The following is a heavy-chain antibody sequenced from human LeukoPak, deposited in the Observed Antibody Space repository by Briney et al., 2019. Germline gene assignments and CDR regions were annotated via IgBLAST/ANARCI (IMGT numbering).Heavy chain of an antibody. V-gene: IGHV4-30-2*01. CDR3: ARGRSDAFDI. CDR2: IYHSGST. J-gene: IGHJ3*02. CDR1: GGSLSSGGYS. Sequence: SETLSLTCAVSGGSLSSGGYSWSWIRQPPGKGLEWIGYIYHSGSTYYNPSLKSRVTISVDRSKNQFSLKLSSVTVADTAVYYCARGRSDAFDIWGQGTMVTVSS.